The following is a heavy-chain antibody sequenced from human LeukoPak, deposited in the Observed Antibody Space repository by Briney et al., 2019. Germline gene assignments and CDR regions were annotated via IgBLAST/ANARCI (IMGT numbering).Heavy chain of an antibody. CDR3: SSTHYYYYYMDV. CDR2: IYYSGST. J-gene: IGHJ6*03. D-gene: IGHD2-2*01. Sequence: SETLSLTXTVSGGSISSYYWSWIRQAPGKGLEWIGYIYYSGSTNYNPSLKSRITISVDTSKNQFSLKLSSVTAADTAVYYCSSTHYYYYYMDVWGKGTTVTVSS. CDR1: GGSISSYY. V-gene: IGHV4-59*01.